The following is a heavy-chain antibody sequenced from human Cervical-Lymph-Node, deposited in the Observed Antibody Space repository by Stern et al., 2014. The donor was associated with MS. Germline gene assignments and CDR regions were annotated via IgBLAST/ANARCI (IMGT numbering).Heavy chain of an antibody. D-gene: IGHD2/OR15-2a*01. CDR2: IYHLGST. CDR1: GDSITSNNW. J-gene: IGHJ4*02. Sequence: DQLVESGPGLVKPSGTLSLTCAVSGDSITSNNWWSWVRQSPGKGLEWIGEIYHLGSTNYSPSLQSRVTISADKSKNQFSLRLDSVTAADTALYYCARQHCTTINCENXYFDYWGQGSLVTVSS. CDR3: ARQHCTTINCENXYFDY. V-gene: IGHV4-4*02.